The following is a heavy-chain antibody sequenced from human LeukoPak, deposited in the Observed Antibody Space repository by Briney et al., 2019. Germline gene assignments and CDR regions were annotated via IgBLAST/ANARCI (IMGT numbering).Heavy chain of an antibody. D-gene: IGHD6-13*01. CDR1: GYTFTSYA. CDR2: INAGNGNT. Sequence: GASVKVSCKASGYTFTSYAMHWVRQAPGQRLEWMGWINAGNGNTKYSQKFQGRVTITRDTSASTAYVELSSLRSEDTAVYYCAREGAAAGIIAFGYWGQGTLVTVSS. V-gene: IGHV1-3*01. CDR3: AREGAAAGIIAFGY. J-gene: IGHJ4*02.